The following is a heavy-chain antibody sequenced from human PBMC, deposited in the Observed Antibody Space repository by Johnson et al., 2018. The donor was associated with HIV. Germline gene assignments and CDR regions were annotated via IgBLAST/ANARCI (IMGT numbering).Heavy chain of an antibody. CDR3: ARDFGGYYDSSGYYYEWCDAFDI. D-gene: IGHD3-22*01. Sequence: VQLVESGGGLVQPGGSLRLSCAASGFTFSTYAMSWVRQAPGRGLEWVSAISGGGGSTYYADSVKGRFTISRDNSKTTLYLQMNSLRPEDTALLYCARDFGGYYDSSGYYYEWCDAFDIWGQGTMVTVSS. J-gene: IGHJ3*02. V-gene: IGHV3-23*04. CDR2: ISGGGGST. CDR1: GFTFSTYA.